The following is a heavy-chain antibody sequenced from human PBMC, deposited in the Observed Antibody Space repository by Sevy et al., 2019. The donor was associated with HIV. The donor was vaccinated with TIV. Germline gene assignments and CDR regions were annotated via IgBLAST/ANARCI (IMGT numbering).Heavy chain of an antibody. J-gene: IGHJ4*02. D-gene: IGHD3-22*01. CDR1: GFTFSSYA. CDR2: ISGSGGSGDKT. CDR3: ASKYDSSGYFDY. V-gene: IGHV3-23*01. Sequence: AGSLRLSCAASGFTFSSYAMNWVRQAPGKGLEWVSGISGSGGSGDKTNYADSVKGRFTISRDDSKNSLYLQLNSLRAEDTAIYYCASKYDSSGYFDYWGQGTLVTVSS.